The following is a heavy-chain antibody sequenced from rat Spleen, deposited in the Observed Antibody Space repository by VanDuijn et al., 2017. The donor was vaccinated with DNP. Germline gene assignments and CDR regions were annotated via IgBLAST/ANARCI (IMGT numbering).Heavy chain of an antibody. D-gene: IGHD1-11*01. CDR3: ARAGWHGWLAY. Sequence: EVKLVESGGGLVQPGRSLKLSCAASGFNFNDYWMCWVRQAPGKGLEWIGEINKESSTINYTPSLKYKFTISRDNAQNTLYLQMSKLGSEDTAIYYCARAGWHGWLAYWGQGTLVTVSS. J-gene: IGHJ3*01. CDR2: INKESSTI. CDR1: GFNFNDYW. V-gene: IGHV4-2*01.